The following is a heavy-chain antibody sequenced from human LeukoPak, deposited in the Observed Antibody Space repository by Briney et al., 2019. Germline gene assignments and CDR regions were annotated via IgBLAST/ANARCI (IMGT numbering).Heavy chain of an antibody. CDR3: ARELGGAGSYFFPYYGMDV. CDR1: GYTFISYG. CDR2: ISGYNGNT. D-gene: IGHD3-10*01. V-gene: IGHV1-18*01. Sequence: ASVKVSCKASGYTFISYGINWVRQAPGQGLEWMGWISGYNGNTNYAQNLQGSVTMTRDTSTSTAYMELRSLRSDDTAVYYCARELGGAGSYFFPYYGMDVWGQGTTVTVSS. J-gene: IGHJ6*02.